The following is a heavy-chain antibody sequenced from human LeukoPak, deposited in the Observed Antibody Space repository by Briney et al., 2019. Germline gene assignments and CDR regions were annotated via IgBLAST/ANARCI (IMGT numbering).Heavy chain of an antibody. D-gene: IGHD3-22*01. CDR1: GFTFSNSW. CDR2: IKQDGSEK. CDR3: ASLEYDSSGYRGGDY. Sequence: GGSLRLSCAASGFTFSNSWMSWVRQAPGKGLEWVANIKQDGSEKYYVDSVKGRFTISRDNAKNSLYLQMNSLRAEDTAVYYCASLEYDSSGYRGGDYWGQGTLVTVSS. V-gene: IGHV3-7*01. J-gene: IGHJ4*02.